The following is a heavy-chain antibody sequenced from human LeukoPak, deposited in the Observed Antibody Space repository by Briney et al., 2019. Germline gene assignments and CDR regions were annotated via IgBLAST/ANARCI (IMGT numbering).Heavy chain of an antibody. CDR2: ISVYNGNT. Sequence: ASVKVSCKASGYTFTSYAMNWVRQAPGQGLEWMGWISVYNGNTNYAQKFQDRVTMTTDTSTNTAYMELRSLRSDDTALFYCARDSTWIQKSFDYWGQGTLVTVSS. CDR1: GYTFTSYA. J-gene: IGHJ4*02. D-gene: IGHD5-18*01. CDR3: ARDSTWIQKSFDY. V-gene: IGHV1-18*01.